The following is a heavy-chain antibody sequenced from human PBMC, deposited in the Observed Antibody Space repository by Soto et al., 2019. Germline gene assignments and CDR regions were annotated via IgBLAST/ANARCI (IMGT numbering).Heavy chain of an antibody. D-gene: IGHD1-26*01. V-gene: IGHV4-59*08. CDR2: VSHIWGS. CDR1: GDSINSYY. Sequence: QVLLQESGPGLVKPSETLSLSCTVSGDSINSYYWSWIRQPPGKEMEWIGYVSHIWGSAYNPSLQSRVAILLTTPNSQFSLELTYVIATDTAVSYCARHAYGALHGLVDVWGQGTTVTVSS. J-gene: IGHJ6*02. CDR3: ARHAYGALHGLVDV.